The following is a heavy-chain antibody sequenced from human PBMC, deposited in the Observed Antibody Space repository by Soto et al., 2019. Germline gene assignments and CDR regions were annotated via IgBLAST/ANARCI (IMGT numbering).Heavy chain of an antibody. CDR2: IIPIFDTP. J-gene: IGHJ6*02. CDR1: GGIFSSFT. V-gene: IGHV1-69*06. CDR3: ATHGATTMARGAMKHYYYVMDV. Sequence: QVQLVQSGAEAGKPGSSVKVSCRASGGIFSSFTISWVRQAPGQGLEWLGWIIPIFDTPTYAQNFQGRVTITADKSTNTVYMELSSLRSEDTAVYYCATHGATTMARGAMKHYYYVMDVWGQGTTVTVSS. D-gene: IGHD3-10*01.